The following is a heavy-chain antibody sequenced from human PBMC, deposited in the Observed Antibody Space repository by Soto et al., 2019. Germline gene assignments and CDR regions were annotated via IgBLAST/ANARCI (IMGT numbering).Heavy chain of an antibody. Sequence: SETLSLTCAVSGASITNDRWWSWVRQPPGKGLEWIGEIFHTGTTNYNPSLWSRVTISVDKSKNLISLELTSATAADTAVYYCASDYENVGYWLSPWGQGTLVTVSS. CDR3: ASDYENVGYWLSP. V-gene: IGHV4-4*02. CDR1: GASITNDRW. J-gene: IGHJ5*02. D-gene: IGHD2-15*01. CDR2: IFHTGTT.